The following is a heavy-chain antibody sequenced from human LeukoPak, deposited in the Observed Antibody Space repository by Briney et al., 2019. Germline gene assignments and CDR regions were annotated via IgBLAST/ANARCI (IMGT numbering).Heavy chain of an antibody. CDR2: FIPALSIS. CDR1: GATFSIYL. V-gene: IGHV1-69*02. Sequence: SVKVSCKTSGATFSIYLITWVRQAPGQGLEWMGRFIPALSISDYAQKFQDRVTITADKSTSTAYMELSRLRSEGTAVYYCATTTMVRDLRIIYHYYMDVWDNGTTVSVSS. J-gene: IGHJ6*03. D-gene: IGHD3-10*01. CDR3: ATTTMVRDLRIIYHYYMDV.